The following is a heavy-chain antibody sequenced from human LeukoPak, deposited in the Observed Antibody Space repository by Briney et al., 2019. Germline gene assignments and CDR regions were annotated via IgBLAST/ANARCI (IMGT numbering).Heavy chain of an antibody. CDR3: ARDPGAAVYNLWS. CDR1: GLTVSNNY. D-gene: IGHD3-10*01. Sequence: GGSLRLSCAVSGLTVSNNYMIWDRQAPGKGLECVSLIYSGGATSYADSVKGRFTISRDNSQNMLYLQMNSLRVEDTAVYYCARDPGAAVYNLWSWGQGTLVTVSS. V-gene: IGHV3-66*01. J-gene: IGHJ5*02. CDR2: IYSGGAT.